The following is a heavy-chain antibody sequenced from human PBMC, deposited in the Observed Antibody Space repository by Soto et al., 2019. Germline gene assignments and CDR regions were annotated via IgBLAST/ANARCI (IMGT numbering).Heavy chain of an antibody. J-gene: IGHJ4*02. CDR1: GGSISSSNW. D-gene: IGHD6-13*01. Sequence: QVQLQESGPGLVKPSGTLSLTCAVSGGSISSSNWWNWVRQPPGKGLEWLGEMHHSGTINYNPSLKSRVTISVDKSKNQFSLTVTSVTAADTAVYYCARGLDSASWYVDSWGQGTLVTVSS. V-gene: IGHV4-4*02. CDR2: MHHSGTI. CDR3: ARGLDSASWYVDS.